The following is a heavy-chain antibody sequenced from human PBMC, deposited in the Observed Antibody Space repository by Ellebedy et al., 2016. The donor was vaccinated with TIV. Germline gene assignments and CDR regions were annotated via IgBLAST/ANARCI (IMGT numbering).Heavy chain of an antibody. Sequence: ASVKVSCKASGYNFLNYGVSWVRQAPGQGLEFLGWISPYSGNTKYPQRLQGRVTMATEISTTTAYMEMRSLRSDDTAVYYCVRDSRSDWGNFDLWGRGTLVIVSS. CDR2: ISPYSGNT. J-gene: IGHJ2*01. D-gene: IGHD6-19*01. V-gene: IGHV1-18*01. CDR3: VRDSRSDWGNFDL. CDR1: GYNFLNYG.